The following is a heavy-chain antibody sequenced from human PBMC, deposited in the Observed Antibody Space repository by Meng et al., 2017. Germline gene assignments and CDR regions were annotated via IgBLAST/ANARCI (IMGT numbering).Heavy chain of an antibody. V-gene: IGHV4-61*01. D-gene: IGHD3-10*01. CDR2: IHYSGSR. J-gene: IGHJ4*02. CDR3: ARFYGSGTFEVHDY. CDR1: GGSVSSARYY. Sequence: VELQEPGPGLVRPSETLSLTFNVSGGSVSSARYYWSWIRQPPGKGLEWIGLIHYSGSRNYNPSLKSRVTMSVDTSKNQVSLRLTSVTAADTAVYYCARFYGSGTFEVHDYWGQGTLVTVSS.